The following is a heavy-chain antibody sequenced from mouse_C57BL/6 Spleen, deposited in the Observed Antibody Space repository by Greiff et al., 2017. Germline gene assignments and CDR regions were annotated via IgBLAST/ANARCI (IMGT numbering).Heavy chain of an antibody. CDR1: GYTFPSSW. CDR2: LNPSNGGT. Sequence: QVQLQQPGPELVKPGASVKLSCKASGYTFPSSWMHWVKQRPGTGLEWIGHLNPSNGGTNYNGKFKSKATLTVDKSSSTAYMHLSSLTSEDSAVYCCARSYISGYVGIYSMDFWGPGTSVTVSS. J-gene: IGHJ4*01. CDR3: ARSYISGYVGIYSMDF. V-gene: IGHV1-53*01. D-gene: IGHD3-2*02.